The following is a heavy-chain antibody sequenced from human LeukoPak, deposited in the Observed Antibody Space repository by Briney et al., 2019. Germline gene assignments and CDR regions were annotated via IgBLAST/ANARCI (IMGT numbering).Heavy chain of an antibody. V-gene: IGHV3-9*01. J-gene: IGHJ4*02. CDR2: ISWNSGSI. D-gene: IGHD5-18*01. CDR3: AKDFGSGYSYGDSFDY. CDR1: GFTFDDYA. Sequence: PGRSLRLSCAASGFTFDDYAMHWVRQAPGKGLEWVSCISWNSGSIGYADSVKGRFTISRDNAKNSLYLQMNSLGAEDTALYYCAKDFGSGYSYGDSFDYWGQGTLVTVSS.